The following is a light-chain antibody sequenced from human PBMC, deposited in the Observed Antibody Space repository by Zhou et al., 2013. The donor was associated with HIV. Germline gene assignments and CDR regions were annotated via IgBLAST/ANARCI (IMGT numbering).Light chain of an antibody. V-gene: IGKV1-27*01. Sequence: DIQMTQSPSTLSASVGDRVTITCRASQSISSWLAWYQQKPGEVPKLLIYRASYLQSGVPSRFSGSGSGTDFTLTISSLQPEDVATYFCQKYHSAPRTFGQGTKVEIK. J-gene: IGKJ1*01. CDR3: QKYHSAPRT. CDR1: QSISSW. CDR2: RAS.